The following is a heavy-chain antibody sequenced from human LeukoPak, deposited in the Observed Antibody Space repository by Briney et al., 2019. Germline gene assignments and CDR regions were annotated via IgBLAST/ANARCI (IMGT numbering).Heavy chain of an antibody. D-gene: IGHD2-2*01. CDR2: IIPIFGTA. CDR3: ATQPAAVNNWFDP. CDR1: GGTFSSYA. J-gene: IGHJ5*02. V-gene: IGHV1-69*01. Sequence: SVKVSCKSSGGTFSSYAISWVRQAPGQGREWMGGIIPIFGTANYAQRFQGTVTTNAHQYTSTAYMELRSLRSEDTGVYYCATQPAAVNNWFDPWGQGNLVTVSS.